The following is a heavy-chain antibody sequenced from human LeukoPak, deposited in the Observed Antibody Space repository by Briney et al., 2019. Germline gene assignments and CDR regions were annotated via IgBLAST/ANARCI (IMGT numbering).Heavy chain of an antibody. D-gene: IGHD6-6*01. CDR1: GFSFSGYE. CDR2: ISSSGSTI. V-gene: IGHV3-48*03. J-gene: IGHJ3*02. CDR3: ARGGAARPDI. Sequence: GGSLRLSCAASGFSFSGYEMNWVRQAPGKGLQWLSYISSSGSTIYYADSVKGRFTISRDNARNSLYLQLNSLRAEDTALYYCARGGAARPDIWGQGTMVVVSS.